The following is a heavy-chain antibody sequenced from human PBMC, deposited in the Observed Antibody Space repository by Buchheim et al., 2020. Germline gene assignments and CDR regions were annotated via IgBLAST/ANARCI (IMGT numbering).Heavy chain of an antibody. V-gene: IGHV1-8*01. CDR3: ARDGGGRDGYKGVCWFDP. D-gene: IGHD5-24*01. CDR2: MKLNSGNT. J-gene: IGHJ5*02. Sequence: QVQLVQSGAEVKKPGASVKVSCKASGYTFTSYDINWVRQAPGQGLEWMGWMKLNSGNTGYAQRFQGRVTMTRDTSISTAYMELSRLRSDDTAVYYCARDGGGRDGYKGVCWFDPWGQGTL. CDR1: GYTFTSYD.